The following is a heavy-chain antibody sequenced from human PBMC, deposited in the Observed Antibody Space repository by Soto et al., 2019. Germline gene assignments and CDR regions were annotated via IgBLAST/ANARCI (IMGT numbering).Heavy chain of an antibody. V-gene: IGHV1-69*05. CDR1: GGTFSSYA. D-gene: IGHD2-2*01. J-gene: IGHJ3*02. CDR2: IIPIFGTA. CDR3: ARAEIVLVPAARPRNAFDI. Sequence: GASVKVSCKASGGTFSSYAISWVRQAPGQGLEWMGGIIPIFGTANYAQKYKGRVTITTDESTSTANIKLSSLRSEDTAKKNSARAEIVLVPAARPRNAFDIWGQGTMVTVSS.